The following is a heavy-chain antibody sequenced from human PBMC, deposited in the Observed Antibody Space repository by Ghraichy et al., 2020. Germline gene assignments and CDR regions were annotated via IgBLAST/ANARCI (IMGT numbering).Heavy chain of an antibody. CDR2: ISGPGHTT. Sequence: GGSLRLSCAASGFSFNNYALSWVRQAPGTGLEWVSTISGPGHTTKYADSVKGRFTISRDNSKNTLYLQMNSRRAEDTAIYYCAKDSGLQLGNLDWGQGTLVTVSA. D-gene: IGHD1-1*01. V-gene: IGHV3-23*01. J-gene: IGHJ4*02. CDR3: AKDSGLQLGNLD. CDR1: GFSFNNYA.